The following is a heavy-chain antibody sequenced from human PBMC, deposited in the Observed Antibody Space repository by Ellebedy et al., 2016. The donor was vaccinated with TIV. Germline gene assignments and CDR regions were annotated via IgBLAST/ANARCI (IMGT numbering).Heavy chain of an antibody. D-gene: IGHD4-17*01. Sequence: PGGSLRLSCAASGFNFRSYWMTWVRQAPGKGLEWVANIYQDGSETFYVDSVKGRFTISRDNAKKSLYLQMNSLRTEDTAVYYCARRGSYGDYAVQVNSWFDRWGQGTLVTVSS. CDR2: IYQDGSET. CDR1: GFNFRSYW. J-gene: IGHJ5*02. CDR3: ARRGSYGDYAVQVNSWFDR. V-gene: IGHV3-7*01.